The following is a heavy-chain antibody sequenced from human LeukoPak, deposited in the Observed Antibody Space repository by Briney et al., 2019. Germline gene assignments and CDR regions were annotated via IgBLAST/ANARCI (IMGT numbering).Heavy chain of an antibody. CDR1: GXTXXSYX. CDR2: XXXINNANT. CDR3: SREFPFCGADCFSGVFDI. V-gene: IGHV1-18*01. Sequence: ASVKVSCKASGXTXXSYXXNWVRXAXGQGLXXMGXXXXINNANTRYAQNFQGRLTMTTDTSTTTAYMELRSLRSDDTAVYYCSREFPFCGADCFSGVFDIWGQGTMVTVS. D-gene: IGHD2-21*02. J-gene: IGHJ3*02.